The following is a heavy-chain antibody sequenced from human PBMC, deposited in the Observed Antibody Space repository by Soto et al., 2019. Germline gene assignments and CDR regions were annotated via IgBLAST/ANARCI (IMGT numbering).Heavy chain of an antibody. CDR2: ISYDGSNK. D-gene: IGHD3-22*01. CDR3: AKVPYYYDSSGYTDAFDI. Sequence: QVQLVESEGGVVQPGRSLRLSCAASGFTFSSYGMHWVRQAPGKGLEWVAVISYDGSNKYYADSVKGRFTISRDNSKNTLYLQMNSLRAEDTAVYYCAKVPYYYDSSGYTDAFDIWGQGTMVTVSS. CDR1: GFTFSSYG. J-gene: IGHJ3*02. V-gene: IGHV3-30*18.